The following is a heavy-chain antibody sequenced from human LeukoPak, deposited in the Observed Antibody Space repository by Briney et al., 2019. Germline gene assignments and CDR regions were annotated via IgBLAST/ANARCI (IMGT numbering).Heavy chain of an antibody. D-gene: IGHD5-12*01. CDR3: ARQAGPYSGYDLDY. V-gene: IGHV5-51*01. CDR2: IYPGVSDT. J-gene: IGHJ4*02. Sequence: GESLKISCKGSGYSFTSYWIGWVRQMPGKGLEWMGVIYPGVSDTRYSPSFQGQVTIPSDKSINTAYLQCGSLKASETAMYYCARQAGPYSGYDLDYWGERTLVTVSS. CDR1: GYSFTSYW.